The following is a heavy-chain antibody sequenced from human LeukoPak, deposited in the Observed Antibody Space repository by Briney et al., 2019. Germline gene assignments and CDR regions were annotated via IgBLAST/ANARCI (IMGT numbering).Heavy chain of an antibody. CDR2: ISNSGGNT. Sequence: PGGSLRLSCAAFGFPFSASAMSWVRQAPGKGLEWVSTISNSGGNTYYANSVRGRFTISRDNSKNTLFLQLNSLRAEDTAVYYCAKASYTLDYWGQGTLVTVSS. CDR1: GFPFSASA. D-gene: IGHD2-2*02. V-gene: IGHV3-23*01. J-gene: IGHJ4*02. CDR3: AKASYTLDY.